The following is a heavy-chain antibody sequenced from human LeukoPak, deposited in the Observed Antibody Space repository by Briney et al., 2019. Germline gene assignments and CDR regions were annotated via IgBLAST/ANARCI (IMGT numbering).Heavy chain of an antibody. D-gene: IGHD1-26*01. V-gene: IGHV4-39*07. CDR1: GGSISSYY. Sequence: SETLSLTCTVSGGSISSYYWGWIRQPPGKGLEWIGSIYYSGSTYYNPSLKSRVTISVDTSKNQFSLKLSSVTAADTAMYYCAREVHSGSYFDYWGQGTLVTVSS. CDR2: IYYSGST. J-gene: IGHJ4*02. CDR3: AREVHSGSYFDY.